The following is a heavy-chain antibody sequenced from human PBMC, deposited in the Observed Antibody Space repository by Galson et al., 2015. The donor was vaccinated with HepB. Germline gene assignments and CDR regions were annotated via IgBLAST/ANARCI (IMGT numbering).Heavy chain of an antibody. CDR2: INPNSGGT. CDR1: GYTFTGYY. J-gene: IGHJ6*03. V-gene: IGHV1-2*04. CDR3: ARDGGYSSSSGYMDV. Sequence: SVKVSCKASGYTFTGYYMHWVRQAPGQGLEWMGWINPNSGGTNYAQKFQGWVTMTRDTSISTAYMELSRLRSDDTAVYYCARDGGYSSSSGYMDVWGKGTTVTVSS. D-gene: IGHD6-6*01.